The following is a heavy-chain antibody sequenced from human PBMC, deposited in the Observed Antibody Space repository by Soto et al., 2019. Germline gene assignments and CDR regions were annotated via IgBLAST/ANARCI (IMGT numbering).Heavy chain of an antibody. CDR3: AREGYCSTPFCHGMDV. D-gene: IGHD2-2*01. V-gene: IGHV3-30-3*01. J-gene: IGHJ6*02. Sequence: QVQLVESGGGVVQPGRSLRLSCVASGFAFSNYALHWVRQAPGKGLEWVAVISANGVRTFYADSVKGRLTMSRDNNNNTVYLHLNSLRAEDTGLYYCAREGYCSTPFCHGMDVWGQGTTVTVSS. CDR2: ISANGVRT. CDR1: GFAFSNYA.